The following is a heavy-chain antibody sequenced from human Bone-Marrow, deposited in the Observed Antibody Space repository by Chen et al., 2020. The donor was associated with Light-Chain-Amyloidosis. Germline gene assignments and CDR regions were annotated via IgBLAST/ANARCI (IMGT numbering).Heavy chain of an antibody. CDR2: IYYSGNT. D-gene: IGHD4-17*01. CDR3: ARVVPPNYGANFNS. V-gene: IGHV4-39*07. CDR1: GGSIMSSSNF. J-gene: IGHJ4*02. Sequence: QLQLQESGPRLVKSSGTLSLTCTVSGGSIMSSSNFWGWLRQAPGKGLEWIGSIYYSGNTYMYSSLKNRVAMSVDTSNNQFSLRLNSVTAADTAVYFCARVVPPNYGANFNSWGQGTLVIVSS.